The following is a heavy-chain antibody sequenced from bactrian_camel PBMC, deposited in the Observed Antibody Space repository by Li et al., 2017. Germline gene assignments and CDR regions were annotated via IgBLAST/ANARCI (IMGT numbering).Heavy chain of an antibody. CDR2: IYTDASIT. D-gene: IGHD5*01. CDR1: EYIFKNAC. J-gene: IGHJ4*01. V-gene: IGHV3S54*01. CDR3: AARPGGASGWVLDSENYSY. Sequence: HVQLVESGGGSVQAGGSLRLSCAASEYIFKNACMGWFRQAPGKEREGVAAIYTDASITHYSDSVKCRFTFSQDNAKDTVYLQMNDLKLEDTAMYYCAARPGGASGWVLDSENYSYWGQGTQVTVS.